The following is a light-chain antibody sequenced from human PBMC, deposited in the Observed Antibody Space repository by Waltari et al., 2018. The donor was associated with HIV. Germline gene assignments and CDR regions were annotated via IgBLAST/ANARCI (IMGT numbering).Light chain of an antibody. Sequence: QAVLTQPPSASGTPGPRVTISCSGSSSTIGRNYVYWYQQLPGTAPKLLLYRNDQRPSGVPDRFSGSKSGTSASLAISGLRSEDEADYYCSAWDDTLRGLWVFGGGTKLTVL. CDR1: SSTIGRNY. CDR3: SAWDDTLRGLWV. J-gene: IGLJ3*02. V-gene: IGLV1-47*01. CDR2: RND.